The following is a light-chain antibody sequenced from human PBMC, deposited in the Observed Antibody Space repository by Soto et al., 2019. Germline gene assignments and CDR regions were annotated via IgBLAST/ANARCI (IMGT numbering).Light chain of an antibody. V-gene: IGKV3-15*01. J-gene: IGKJ1*01. CDR2: GAS. CDR1: QSVSSN. Sequence: EIVLTHSQPTLSVSPLERATLXLTTSQSVSSNLAWYQQKPGQAPRLLIYGASTRATGIPARFSGSGSGTEFTLTISSLQSEDFAVYYCQQYNNWPPGTFGQGTKVDI. CDR3: QQYNNWPPGT.